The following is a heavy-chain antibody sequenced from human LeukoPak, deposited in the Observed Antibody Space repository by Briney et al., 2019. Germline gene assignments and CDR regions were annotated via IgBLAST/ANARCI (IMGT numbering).Heavy chain of an antibody. Sequence: PGGSLRLSCAASGFTVSSNYMSWARQAPGKGLEWVANIKLDGSEKNYVDSVKGRFTISRDNTKNSLYLQMNSLRAEDTAVFYCARDQYDTWSRRGNFDSWGQGTLVIVSS. CDR1: GFTVSSNY. CDR3: ARDQYDTWSRRGNFDS. V-gene: IGHV3-7*03. J-gene: IGHJ4*02. D-gene: IGHD3-3*01. CDR2: IKLDGSEK.